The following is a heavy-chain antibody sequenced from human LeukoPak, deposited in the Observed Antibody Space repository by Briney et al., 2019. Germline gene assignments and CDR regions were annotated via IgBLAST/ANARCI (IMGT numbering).Heavy chain of an antibody. CDR2: IYTSGTT. V-gene: IGHV4-61*02. J-gene: IGHJ4*02. D-gene: IGHD2-2*01. CDR1: GGSISSGTYY. Sequence: PSETLSLTCTVSGGSISSGTYYWSWIRQPAGKGLEWIGRIYTSGTTNYNPSLKSRVTISVDTSKNQFSLKLSSVTAADTAVYYCARRLVPAAGIWAFRGGYFDYWGQGTLVTVSS. CDR3: ARRLVPAAGIWAFRGGYFDY.